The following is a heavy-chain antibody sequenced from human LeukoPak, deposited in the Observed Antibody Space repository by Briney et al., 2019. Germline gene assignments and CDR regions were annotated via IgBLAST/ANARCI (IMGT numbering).Heavy chain of an antibody. CDR2: IYYSGST. CDR3: ARGALISYSYGPFDY. V-gene: IGHV4-59*01. J-gene: IGHJ4*02. Sequence: PSETPSLTCTVSGGSISSYYWSWIRQPPGKGLEWIGYIYYSGSTNYNPSLKSRVTISVDTSKNQFSLKLSSVTAADTAVYYCARGALISYSYGPFDYWGQGALVTVSS. CDR1: GGSISSYY. D-gene: IGHD5-18*01.